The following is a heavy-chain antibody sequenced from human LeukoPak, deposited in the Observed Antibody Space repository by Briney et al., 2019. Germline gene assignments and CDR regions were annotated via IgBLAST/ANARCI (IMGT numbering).Heavy chain of an antibody. CDR3: ARIWGSTSTLDY. D-gene: IGHD2/OR15-2a*01. J-gene: IGHJ4*02. CDR2: IWYDGSKE. Sequence: GRPLRLSCAASGFTFSGNGMHWVRQAPGKGLEWVALIWYDGSKEYYADSVTGRFTISRDNSQNTLFLQMNSLRVEDTAVYYCARIWGSTSTLDYWGQGTLVTVSS. CDR1: GFTFSGNG. V-gene: IGHV3-33*03.